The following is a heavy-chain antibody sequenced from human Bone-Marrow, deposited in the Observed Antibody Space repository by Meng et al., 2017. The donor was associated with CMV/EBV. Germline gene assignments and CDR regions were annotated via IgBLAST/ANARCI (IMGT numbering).Heavy chain of an antibody. V-gene: IGHV3-53*01. D-gene: IGHD3-3*01. J-gene: IGHJ2*01. Sequence: TSTRRVGPVPGTWLDWVSVLYSGGSTYYEESGKGRFPSSRDNSKHPRYLQMKGLRAEETAVYDCARESSGFLERVRWGVGVGYFDLWGRGTLVTVSS. CDR3: ARESSGFLERVRWGVGVGYFDL. CDR2: LYSGGST. CDR1: TS.